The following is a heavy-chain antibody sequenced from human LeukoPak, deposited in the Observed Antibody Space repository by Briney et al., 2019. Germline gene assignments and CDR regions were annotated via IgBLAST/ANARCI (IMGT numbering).Heavy chain of an antibody. CDR1: GFTFHDYA. CDR2: ISGDGVTT. CDR3: AKGGRNDSYYSHFDY. D-gene: IGHD3-22*01. Sequence: GGSLRLSCAASGFTFHDYAMYWVRQAPGKGLDWVSLISGDGVTTSSADSVRGRLTISRDDSKNSLYLQMNSLRAEDTALYYCAKGGRNDSYYSHFDYWGRGTVVSVSS. J-gene: IGHJ4*02. V-gene: IGHV3-43*02.